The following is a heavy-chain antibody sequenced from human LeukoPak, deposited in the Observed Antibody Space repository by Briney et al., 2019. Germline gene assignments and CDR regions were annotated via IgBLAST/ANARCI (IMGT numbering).Heavy chain of an antibody. V-gene: IGHV4-4*07. Sequence: PSETLSLTCTVSGGSISSGYWSWSRQPAGKGLEWIGHIYTSGSTNYNPSLTGRVAMSLDTSKNQFSLKLTSVTAADTAVYYCARVGLSSRGYYYYMDVWGRGTTVTVSS. CDR2: IYTSGST. CDR1: GGSISSGY. D-gene: IGHD2-2*01. CDR3: ARVGLSSRGYYYYMDV. J-gene: IGHJ6*03.